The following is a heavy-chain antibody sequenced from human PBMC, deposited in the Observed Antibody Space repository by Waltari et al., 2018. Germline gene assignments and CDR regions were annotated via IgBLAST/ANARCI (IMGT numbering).Heavy chain of an antibody. CDR2: IYYSGST. Sequence: QVQLQESGPGLVKPSQTLSLTCTVSGGSISSSSYYWGWIRQPPGKGLEWIGSIYYSGSTYYNPSLKSRVTISVDTSKNQFSLKLSSVTAADTAVYYCARGSSEEYFQHWGQGTLVTVSS. CDR1: GGSISSSSYY. V-gene: IGHV4-39*07. J-gene: IGHJ1*01. CDR3: ARGSSEEYFQH. D-gene: IGHD6-19*01.